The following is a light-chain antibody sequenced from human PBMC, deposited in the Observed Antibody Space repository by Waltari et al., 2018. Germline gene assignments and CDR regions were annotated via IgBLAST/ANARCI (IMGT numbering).Light chain of an antibody. Sequence: DIQMTQSPSSLSASVGDRVTITCRASQSISSYLNWYQQKPGKAPKLLIYGASSLQSGVPSRFSGSGSVTEFTLTISSLQPEDFATYYCQQSYSTPPFTFGPGTKVDIK. V-gene: IGKV1-39*01. J-gene: IGKJ3*01. CDR2: GAS. CDR1: QSISSY. CDR3: QQSYSTPPFT.